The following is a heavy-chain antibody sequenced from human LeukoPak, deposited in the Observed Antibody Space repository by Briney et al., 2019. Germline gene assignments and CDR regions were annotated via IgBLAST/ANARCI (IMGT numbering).Heavy chain of an antibody. CDR3: ARHFSSAYCGGDCSDDAFDI. Sequence: PSQTLSLTCTVSGGSISSGGYYWSWIRQPPGKGLEWIGYIYHSGSTYYNPSLKSRVTISVDRSKNQFSLKLSSVTAADTAVYYCARHFSSAYCGGDCSDDAFDIWGQGTMVTVSS. CDR1: GGSISSGGYY. D-gene: IGHD2-21*02. CDR2: IYHSGST. V-gene: IGHV4-30-2*01. J-gene: IGHJ3*02.